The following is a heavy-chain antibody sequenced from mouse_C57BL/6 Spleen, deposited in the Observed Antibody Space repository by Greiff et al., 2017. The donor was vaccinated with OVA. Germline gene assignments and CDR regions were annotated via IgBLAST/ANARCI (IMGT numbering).Heavy chain of an antibody. V-gene: IGHV1-82*01. CDR1: GYAFSSSW. CDR2: IYPGDGDT. CDR3: ARWLTGTRYAMDY. D-gene: IGHD4-1*01. J-gene: IGHJ4*01. Sequence: QVQLKQSGPELVKPGASVKISCKASGYAFSSSWMNWVKQRPGKGLEWIGLIYPGDGDTNYNGKFKGKATLTADKSSSTAYMQLSSLTSEDSAVYFCARWLTGTRYAMDYWGQGTSVTVSS.